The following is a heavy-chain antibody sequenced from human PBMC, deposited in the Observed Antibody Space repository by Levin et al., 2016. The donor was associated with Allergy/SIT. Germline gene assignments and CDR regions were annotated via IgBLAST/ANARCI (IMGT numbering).Heavy chain of an antibody. CDR3: ARLYNYGPYHKYLDY. J-gene: IGHJ4*02. V-gene: IGHV4-31*02. Sequence: WIRQPPGKGLEWIGNIDNIGSTDYNPSLKSRVNISVDTSKNHFSLRLSSVTAADTAVYYCARLYNYGPYHKYLDYWGQGTPVTVSS. D-gene: IGHD5-18*01. CDR2: IDNIGST.